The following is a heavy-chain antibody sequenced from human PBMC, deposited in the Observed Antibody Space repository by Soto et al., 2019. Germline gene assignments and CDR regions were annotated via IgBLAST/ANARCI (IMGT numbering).Heavy chain of an antibody. Sequence: PGGSLRLSCAASGFTFSSYAMSWVRQAPGKGLEWVSAISGSGGSTYYADSVKGRFTISRDNSKNTLYLQMNSLRAEDTAVYYCAKTMNYDFWSGYLPPMSWFDPWGQGTLVTVSS. CDR1: GFTFSSYA. CDR2: ISGSGGST. D-gene: IGHD3-3*01. J-gene: IGHJ5*02. CDR3: AKTMNYDFWSGYLPPMSWFDP. V-gene: IGHV3-23*01.